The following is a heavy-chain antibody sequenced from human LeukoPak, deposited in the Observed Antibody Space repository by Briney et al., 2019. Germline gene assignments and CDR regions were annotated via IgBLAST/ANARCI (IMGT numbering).Heavy chain of an antibody. V-gene: IGHV3-21*01. CDR3: ARGEVNCSSTSCYFNDY. J-gene: IGHJ4*02. CDR2: ISSSSSYI. D-gene: IGHD2-2*01. Sequence: GGSLRLSCAASGFTFSSYNMNWVRQAPGKGLEWVSSISSSSSYIYYADSVKGRFTISRDNAKNSLYLQMNSLRAEDTAVYYCARGEVNCSSTSCYFNDYWGQGTLVTVSS. CDR1: GFTFSSYN.